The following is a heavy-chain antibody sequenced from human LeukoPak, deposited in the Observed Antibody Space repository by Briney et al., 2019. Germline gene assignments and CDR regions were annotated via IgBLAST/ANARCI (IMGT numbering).Heavy chain of an antibody. CDR1: GFTLSDYY. J-gene: IGHJ4*02. CDR2: ISSSGTTI. Sequence: SGGSLRLSCAASGFTLSDYYMSWIRQAPGKGLEWVSYISSSGTTIYYVDSVKGRFTISRDNVKNSLYLQMNSLRAEDTAVYYCAGGRGLPWYPSTGLDSWGQEPLVSVPS. CDR3: AGGRGLPWYPSTGLDS. V-gene: IGHV3-11*04. D-gene: IGHD5-12*01.